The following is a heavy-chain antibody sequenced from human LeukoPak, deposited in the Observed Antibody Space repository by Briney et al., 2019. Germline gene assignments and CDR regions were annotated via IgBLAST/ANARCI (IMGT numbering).Heavy chain of an antibody. CDR1: GFTFSSYA. J-gene: IGHJ5*02. D-gene: IGHD2-2*01. V-gene: IGHV3-30*04. CDR3: ARANLPLDDQNWFDP. CDR2: ISYDGSNK. Sequence: GGSLRLSCAASGFTFSSYAMHWVRQAPGKGLEWVAVISYDGSNKYYADSVKGRFTISRDNSKNTLYLQMNSLRAEDTAEYYCARANLPLDDQNWFDPWGQGTLVTVSS.